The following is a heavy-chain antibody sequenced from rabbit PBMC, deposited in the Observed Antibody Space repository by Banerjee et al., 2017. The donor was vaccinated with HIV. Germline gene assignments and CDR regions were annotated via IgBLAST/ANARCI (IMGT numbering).Heavy chain of an antibody. CDR3: ARAAGYGGYGFATGFNL. J-gene: IGHJ4*01. V-gene: IGHV1S47*01. CDR2: IYPNYGTT. CDR1: GIDLSSYG. Sequence: QQQLEESGGGLVQPEGSLTLSCKASGIDLSSYGISWVRQAPGKGLEWIAYIYPNYGTTDYASWVNGRFTISLDNAQNTVFLQMTSLTAADTATYFCARAAGYGGYGFATGFNLWGPGTLVTV. D-gene: IGHD6-1*01.